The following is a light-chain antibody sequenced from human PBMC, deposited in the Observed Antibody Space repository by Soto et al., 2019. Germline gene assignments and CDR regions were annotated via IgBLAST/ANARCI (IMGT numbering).Light chain of an antibody. J-gene: IGKJ4*01. V-gene: IGKV1-5*01. CDR1: QSISSW. CDR2: DAS. Sequence: DIQMTQSPSTLSASVGDRVTITCRASQSISSWLAWYQQKPGQVPKLLIYDASKWGSGVPSRFSGSGSGTECPLTISSLQPDEFATYYCQQFNTYALTFSGGNKGEIK. CDR3: QQFNTYALT.